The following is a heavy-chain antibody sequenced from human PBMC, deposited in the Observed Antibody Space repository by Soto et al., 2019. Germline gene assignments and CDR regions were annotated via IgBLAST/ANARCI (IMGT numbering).Heavy chain of an antibody. CDR3: ARHPSDFWFDP. D-gene: IGHD2-21*02. CDR1: GGSISSSSYF. CDR2: IYYSGIT. Sequence: QLQLQESGPGLVKPSETLSLTCSVSGGSISSSSYFWGWIRQPPGKGLEWIGSIYYSGITYYNRSLKSRVTVAVETSKNQFSLKRSPVTAADTAVYYCARHPSDFWFDPWGQGTLVTVSS. J-gene: IGHJ5*02. V-gene: IGHV4-39*01.